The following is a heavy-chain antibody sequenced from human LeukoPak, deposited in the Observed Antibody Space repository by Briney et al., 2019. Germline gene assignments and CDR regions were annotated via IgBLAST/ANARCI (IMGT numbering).Heavy chain of an antibody. Sequence: ASVKVSCKASGYTFTNLGISWVRQAPGQGLEWMGWISAYNGNTNYAQRLQGRVTMTTDTSTSTAYMELRSLRSDDTAVYYCARDRGYGDYNTQDLFVYWGQGTLVTVSS. CDR3: ARDRGYGDYNTQDLFVY. J-gene: IGHJ4*02. D-gene: IGHD4-17*01. CDR2: ISAYNGNT. V-gene: IGHV1-18*01. CDR1: GYTFTNLG.